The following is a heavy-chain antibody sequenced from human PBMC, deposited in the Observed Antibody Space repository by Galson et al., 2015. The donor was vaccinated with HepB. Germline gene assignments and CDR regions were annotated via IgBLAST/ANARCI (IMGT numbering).Heavy chain of an antibody. V-gene: IGHV3-23*01. Sequence: SLRLSCAASGFTFSNFAMNWVRQAPGRGLECVSVISDSGGRTYYAASVKGRFTISRDNSKNTLYLQMNSLRADDTAVYYCAKDRSPYYYDSSDYIPPTGYGMDVWGQGTTVTVSS. D-gene: IGHD3-22*01. CDR3: AKDRSPYYYDSSDYIPPTGYGMDV. J-gene: IGHJ6*02. CDR2: ISDSGGRT. CDR1: GFTFSNFA.